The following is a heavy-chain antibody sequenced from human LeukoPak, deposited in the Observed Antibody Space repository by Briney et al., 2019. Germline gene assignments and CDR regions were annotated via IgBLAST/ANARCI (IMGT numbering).Heavy chain of an antibody. CDR1: GYTFTSYG. CDR3: ARDSSSQYQLLQYFDY. CDR2: ISAYNGNT. V-gene: IGHV1-18*01. D-gene: IGHD2-2*01. Sequence: ASVKVSCKASGYTFTSYGISWVRQAPGQGLEWMGWISAYNGNTNYAQKLQGRVTMTTDTSTSTAYMELRSLRSDDTAVYYCARDSSSQYQLLQYFDYWGQGTLVTVSS. J-gene: IGHJ4*02.